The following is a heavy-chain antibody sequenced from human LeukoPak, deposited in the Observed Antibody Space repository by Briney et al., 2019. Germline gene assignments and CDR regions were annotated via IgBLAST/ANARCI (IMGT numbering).Heavy chain of an antibody. CDR3: ARMLDFWSGPDY. CDR1: GFTFISYW. CDR2: IKQDGSEK. Sequence: PGGPRGLSCEAPGFTFISYWRSWFGQAPGKGLEGVANIKQDGSEKYYVDSVKGRFTISRDNAKNSLYLQMNSLRAEDTAVYYCARMLDFWSGPDYWGQGTLVTVSS. V-gene: IGHV3-7*01. J-gene: IGHJ4*02. D-gene: IGHD3-3*01.